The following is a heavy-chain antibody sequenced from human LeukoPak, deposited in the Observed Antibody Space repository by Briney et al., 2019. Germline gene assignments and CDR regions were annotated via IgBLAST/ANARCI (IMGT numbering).Heavy chain of an antibody. V-gene: IGHV1-2*02. CDR2: INPNSGGT. J-gene: IGHJ5*02. CDR1: GYTFTGYY. D-gene: IGHD2-2*01. Sequence: ASVKVSCKASGYTFTGYYMHWVRQAPGQGLEWMGWINPNSGGTNYAQKFQGRVTMTRDTSISTAYMELSRLRSDDTAVYYCAREGKAKGYCSSTSCRNWFDPWGQGTLVTVSS. CDR3: AREGKAKGYCSSTSCRNWFDP.